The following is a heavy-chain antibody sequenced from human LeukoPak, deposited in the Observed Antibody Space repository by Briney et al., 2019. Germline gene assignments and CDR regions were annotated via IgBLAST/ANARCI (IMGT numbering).Heavy chain of an antibody. CDR1: GFTFDDYG. V-gene: IGHV3-9*01. CDR3: ARARYQPLSHFDY. D-gene: IGHD1-14*01. Sequence: GGSLRLSCAASGFTFDDYGMHWVRQPPGKGLEWVSGISWNSGNIGYVDSVKGRFTISRENAKNSLYLQMNSLRAEDTAVYYCARARYQPLSHFDYWGQGILVTVSS. CDR2: ISWNSGNI. J-gene: IGHJ4*02.